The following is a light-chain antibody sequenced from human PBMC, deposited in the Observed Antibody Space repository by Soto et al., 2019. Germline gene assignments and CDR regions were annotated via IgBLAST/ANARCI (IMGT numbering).Light chain of an antibody. J-gene: IGKJ4*01. V-gene: IGKV1-9*01. Sequence: DIQLTQSPSFLSASVGDRVTITCRASQGIISYLAWYQQEPGKAPKPLIYAASNLQSVVPSRFSGGGSGTEFTLTISSLQPEDFATYYCQQLKSDPVTFGGGNKVEIK. CDR3: QQLKSDPVT. CDR2: AAS. CDR1: QGIISY.